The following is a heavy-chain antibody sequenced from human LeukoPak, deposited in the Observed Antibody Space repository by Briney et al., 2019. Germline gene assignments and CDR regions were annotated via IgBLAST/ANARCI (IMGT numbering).Heavy chain of an antibody. Sequence: PSETLSLTCTVSGGSISSNNYYWGWIRQPPGKGLAWIGSIYYSGSTYYSPSLQSRVTMSVDTSTNQISLKMTSVTAADTAIYYCARHTWHWVPFDDWGQGTQVTISS. CDR2: IYYSGST. V-gene: IGHV4-39*07. J-gene: IGHJ4*02. CDR1: GGSISSNNYY. D-gene: IGHD2-2*01. CDR3: ARHTWHWVPFDD.